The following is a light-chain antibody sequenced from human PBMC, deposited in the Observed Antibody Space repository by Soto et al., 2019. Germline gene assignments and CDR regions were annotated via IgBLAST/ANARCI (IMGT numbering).Light chain of an antibody. CDR1: QSVSST. J-gene: IGKJ4*01. CDR2: GAS. CDR3: QQYKDWPLT. Sequence: EIVMTQSPATLSVSPGERATLSCRASQSVSSTFAWYQQKPGQAPRLLIYGASTRATGIPARFSGSGSGTELTLTISSLQSEDFALYYCQQYKDWPLTFGGGTKVDI. V-gene: IGKV3-15*01.